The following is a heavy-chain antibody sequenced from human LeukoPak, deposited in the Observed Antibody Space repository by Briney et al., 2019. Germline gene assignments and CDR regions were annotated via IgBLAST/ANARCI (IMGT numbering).Heavy chain of an antibody. CDR2: INHSGST. CDR1: GGSFNGYY. J-gene: IGHJ4*02. V-gene: IGHV4-34*01. Sequence: SGTLSLTCAVYGGSFNGYYWSWIRQPPGKGLEWIGEINHSGSTNYNPSLKSRVTISVDTSKNQFSLKLSSVTAADTAVYYCATSELGGDYWGQGTLVTVSS. D-gene: IGHD1-26*01. CDR3: ATSELGGDY.